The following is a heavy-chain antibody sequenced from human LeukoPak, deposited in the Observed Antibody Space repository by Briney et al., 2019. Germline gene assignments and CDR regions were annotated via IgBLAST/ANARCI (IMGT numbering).Heavy chain of an antibody. V-gene: IGHV3-21*01. J-gene: IGHJ6*02. CDR2: ISSSSSYI. CDR3: ARGYCSGGSCYSYYYYGMDV. D-gene: IGHD2-15*01. CDR1: GFTVSSNY. Sequence: GGSLRLSCAASGFTVSSNYMNWVRQAPGKGLEWVSSISSSSSYIYYADSVKGRFTISRDNAKNSLYLQMNSLRAEDTAVYYCARGYCSGGSCYSYYYYGMDVWGQGTTVTVSS.